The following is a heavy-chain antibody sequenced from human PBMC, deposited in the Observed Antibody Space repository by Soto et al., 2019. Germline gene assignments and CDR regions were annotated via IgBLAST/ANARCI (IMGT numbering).Heavy chain of an antibody. V-gene: IGHV3-33*01. CDR2: IWYDGSNK. J-gene: IGHJ5*02. CDR1: GFTFSSYG. CDR3: ARVGPPRIAVAGNWFDP. D-gene: IGHD6-19*01. Sequence: QVQLVESGGGVVQPGRSLRLSCAASGFTFSSYGMHWVRQAPGKGLEWVAVIWYDGSNKYYADSVKGRFTISRDNSKNTLYLQMNSLGAEDTAVYYCARVGPPRIAVAGNWFDPWGQGTLGTVSS.